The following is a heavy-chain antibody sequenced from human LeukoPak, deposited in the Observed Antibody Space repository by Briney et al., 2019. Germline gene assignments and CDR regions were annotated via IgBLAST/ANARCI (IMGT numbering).Heavy chain of an antibody. CDR2: IRGKANSYAT. D-gene: IGHD3-3*01. Sequence: RGSLRLSCAASGFTFSGSAMHWVRQASGKGLEWVGRIRGKANSYATAYAASVKGRFTISRDDSKNTAYLQMNSLKTEDTAVYYCTRDPLGYDFWSGFGDYYYYMDVWGKGTTVTVSS. V-gene: IGHV3-73*01. J-gene: IGHJ6*03. CDR3: TRDPLGYDFWSGFGDYYYYMDV. CDR1: GFTFSGSA.